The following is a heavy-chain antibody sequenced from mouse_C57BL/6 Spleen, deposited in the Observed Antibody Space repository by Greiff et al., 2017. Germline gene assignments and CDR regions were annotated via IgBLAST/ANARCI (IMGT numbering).Heavy chain of an antibody. CDR3: ARNPSPLYAMDY. Sequence: QVQLQQSGPGLVQPSQSLSITCTVSGFSLTSYGVHWVRQSPGKGLEWLGVIWSGGSTDSNAAFISRLSISKDNSKSQVFFKMNSLQADDTAIYYCARNPSPLYAMDYWGQGTSVTVSS. D-gene: IGHD6-1*01. J-gene: IGHJ4*01. CDR1: GFSLTSYG. CDR2: IWSGGST. V-gene: IGHV2-2*01.